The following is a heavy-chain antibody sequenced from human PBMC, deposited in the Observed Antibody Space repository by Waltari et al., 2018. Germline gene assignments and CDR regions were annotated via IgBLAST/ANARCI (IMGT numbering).Heavy chain of an antibody. V-gene: IGHV3-7*04. CDR2: INQDGGET. Sequence: EVQMVETGEGLVQTGGPLRLSCTASGFTFSSNWIAWVRQAPGRGLEWVANINQDGGETYYVDSVRGRFTISRDNARNSLYLQMDSLRDEDTALYYCARDRGWNTLDYWGQGTLVTVSS. D-gene: IGHD6-19*01. CDR1: GFTFSSNW. J-gene: IGHJ4*02. CDR3: ARDRGWNTLDY.